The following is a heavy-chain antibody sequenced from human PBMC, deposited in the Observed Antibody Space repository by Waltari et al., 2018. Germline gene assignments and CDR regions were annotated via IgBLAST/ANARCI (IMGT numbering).Heavy chain of an antibody. CDR2: INHSGST. J-gene: IGHJ4*02. CDR1: GGSFSGYY. V-gene: IGHV4-34*01. Sequence: QVQLQQWGAGLLKPSETLSLTCVLYGGSFSGYYWSWIRQPPGKGLEWIGEINHSGSTNYNPSLKSRVTISVETSKNQFSLKLSSLTAADTAVYYCARGYSSSWYDYWGQGALVIVSS. D-gene: IGHD6-13*01. CDR3: ARGYSSSWYDY.